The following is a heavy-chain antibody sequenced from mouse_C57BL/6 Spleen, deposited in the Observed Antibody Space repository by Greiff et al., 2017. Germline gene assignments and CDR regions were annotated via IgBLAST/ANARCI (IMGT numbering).Heavy chain of an antibody. J-gene: IGHJ2*01. CDR1: GYTFTDYN. Sequence: VQLQQSGPELVKPGASVKMSCKASGYTFTDYNMHWVKQSHGKSLEWIGYINPNNGGTSYNQKFKGKATLTADKSSSTAYMEHRSLTSENSAVYYGAREERADSGGRGYFDYWGQGTTLTVSS. CDR3: AREERADSGGRGYFDY. CDR2: INPNNGGT. V-gene: IGHV1-22*01. D-gene: IGHD3-3*01.